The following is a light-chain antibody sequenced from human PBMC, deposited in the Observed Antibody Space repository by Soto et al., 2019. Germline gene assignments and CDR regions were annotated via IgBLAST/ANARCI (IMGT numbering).Light chain of an antibody. CDR3: QQYGSSPIT. Sequence: EIVLTQSPATLSLSPGERATLSSSASQSVTSSYLAWYQQKPGQAPRLLIYDTSSRATGIPDRFSGSGSGTDFTLTISRLEPEDFAVYYCQQYGSSPITFGQGTRLEIK. J-gene: IGKJ5*01. V-gene: IGKV3-20*01. CDR1: QSVTSSY. CDR2: DTS.